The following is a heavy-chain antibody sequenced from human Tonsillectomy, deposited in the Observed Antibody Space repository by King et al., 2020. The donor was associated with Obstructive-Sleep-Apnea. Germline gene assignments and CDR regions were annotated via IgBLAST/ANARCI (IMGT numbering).Heavy chain of an antibody. Sequence: VQLVESGAEVKKPGASVKVSCKASGYTFTSYYMHWVRQAPGQGLEWMGIINPSGGSTSYAQKLQGRVTMTRDTSTSTGYMELSSLRSEDTAVYYCTRAEGYCSGGSCYGAFQHWGQGTLVTVSS. CDR1: GYTFTSYY. D-gene: IGHD2-15*01. CDR3: TRAEGYCSGGSCYGAFQH. CDR2: INPSGGST. J-gene: IGHJ1*01. V-gene: IGHV1-46*03.